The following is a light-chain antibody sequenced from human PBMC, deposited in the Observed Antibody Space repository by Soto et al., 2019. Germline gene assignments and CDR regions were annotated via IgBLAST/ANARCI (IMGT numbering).Light chain of an antibody. J-gene: IGLJ2*01. CDR1: SSDVGAYKY. CDR2: EVS. Sequence: QSVLTQPASVSGSPGQSITISCTGTSSDVGAYKYVTWHQQSPGKAPKLILFEVSNRPSGVSSRFSGSRSGNTASLTISGLHPEDEGYYYCSSYATGTTLVFGGRTKLTVL. CDR3: SSYATGTTLV. V-gene: IGLV2-14*01.